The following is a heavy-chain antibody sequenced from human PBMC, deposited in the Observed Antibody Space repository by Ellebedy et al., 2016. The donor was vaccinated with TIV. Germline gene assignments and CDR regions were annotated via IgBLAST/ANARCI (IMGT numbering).Heavy chain of an antibody. CDR2: INHSGST. CDR1: GGSFSGYY. V-gene: IGHV4-34*01. Sequence: SETLSLXXAVYGGSFSGYYWSWIRQPPGKGLEWIGEINHSGSTNYNPSLKSRVTISVDTSKNQFSLKLSSVTAADTAVYYCARVEWVYYYYYMDVWGKGTTVTVSS. D-gene: IGHD3-3*01. J-gene: IGHJ6*03. CDR3: ARVEWVYYYYYMDV.